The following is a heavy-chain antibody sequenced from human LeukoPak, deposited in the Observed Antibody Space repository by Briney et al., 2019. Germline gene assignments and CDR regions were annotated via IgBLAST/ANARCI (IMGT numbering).Heavy chain of an antibody. J-gene: IGHJ4*02. V-gene: IGHV1-18*01. CDR3: ATYCGSYSGAGNFDY. CDR2: ISAYNGNT. D-gene: IGHD1-26*01. Sequence: ASVKVSCKASGYTFTSYGISWVRQAPGQGLEWMGWISAYNGNTNYAQKLQGRVTMTTDTSTSTAYMELRSLRSDDTAVYYCATYCGSYSGAGNFDYWGQGTLVTVSS. CDR1: GYTFTSYG.